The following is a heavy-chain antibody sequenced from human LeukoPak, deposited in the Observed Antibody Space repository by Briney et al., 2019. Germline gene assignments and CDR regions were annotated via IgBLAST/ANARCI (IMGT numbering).Heavy chain of an antibody. Sequence: GASVKVSCKASGGTFSSYAISWVRQAPGQGLEWMGRIIPILGIANYAQKFQGRVTITADKSTSTAYMELSSLRSEDTAVYYCARVDSGDYFDYWGQGTLVTVTS. CDR2: IIPILGIA. CDR3: ARVDSGDYFDY. J-gene: IGHJ4*02. CDR1: GGTFSSYA. V-gene: IGHV1-69*04. D-gene: IGHD3-10*01.